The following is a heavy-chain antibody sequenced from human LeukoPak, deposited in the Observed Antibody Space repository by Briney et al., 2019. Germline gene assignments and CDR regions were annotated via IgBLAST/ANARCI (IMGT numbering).Heavy chain of an antibody. V-gene: IGHV4-59*11. D-gene: IGHD3-9*01. Sequence: PSGTLSLTCTVSGVSFTSHYWTWIRQPPGKGLEWIGYIYYSGSTNYNPSLKSRVTISVDTSKNQFSLKLSSVTAADTAVYYCARGSWRYYDILTGYHNWFDPWGQGTLVTVSS. J-gene: IGHJ5*02. CDR3: ARGSWRYYDILTGYHNWFDP. CDR2: IYYSGST. CDR1: GVSFTSHY.